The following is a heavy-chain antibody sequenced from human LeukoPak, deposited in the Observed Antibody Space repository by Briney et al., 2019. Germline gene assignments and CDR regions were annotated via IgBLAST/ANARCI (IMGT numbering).Heavy chain of an antibody. Sequence: GGSLRLSCTASGFTFSSYAMNWVRQAPGKGLEWISYISNSGNTKHYADSVKGRFTISRDNAKNSLYLQMNSLRAEDTAVYYCARGGMMTMYYWGQGTLVTVPS. D-gene: IGHD3-16*01. V-gene: IGHV3-48*03. J-gene: IGHJ4*02. CDR1: GFTFSSYA. CDR3: ARGGMMTMYY. CDR2: ISNSGNTK.